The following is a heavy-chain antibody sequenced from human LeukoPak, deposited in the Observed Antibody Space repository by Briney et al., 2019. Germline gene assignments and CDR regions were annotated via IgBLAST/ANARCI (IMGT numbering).Heavy chain of an antibody. CDR2: IYHSGST. CDR3: ATSKRRSWYFAY. CDR1: GYSISSGYY. V-gene: IGHV4-38-2*01. J-gene: IGHJ4*02. D-gene: IGHD6-13*01. Sequence: SETLSLTCAVSGYSISSGYYWGWIRQPPGKGLEWIGSIYHSGSTYYNPSLKSRVTISVDTSKNQFSLKLSSVTDADTAVYYCATSKRRSWYFAYWSQGTLVTVSS.